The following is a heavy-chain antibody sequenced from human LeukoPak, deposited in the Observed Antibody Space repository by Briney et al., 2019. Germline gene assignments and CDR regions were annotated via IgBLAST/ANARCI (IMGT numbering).Heavy chain of an antibody. D-gene: IGHD5-24*01. CDR3: ATGRGGAFDI. J-gene: IGHJ3*02. V-gene: IGHV3-23*01. CDR1: GFTVSSNY. CDR2: ISGNGGST. Sequence: PGGSLRLSCAASGFTVSSNYMSWVCQAPGKGLEWVSAISGNGGSTYYADSVKGRFTISRDNSKNTLYLQMNSLRAEDTALYYCATGRGGAFDIWGQGTMVTVSS.